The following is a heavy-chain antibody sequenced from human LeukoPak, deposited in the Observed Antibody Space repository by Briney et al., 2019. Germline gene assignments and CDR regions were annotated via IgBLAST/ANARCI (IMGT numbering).Heavy chain of an antibody. D-gene: IGHD3-16*02. J-gene: IGHJ4*02. Sequence: SETLSLTCIVSGGSISSYYWNWIRQPPGKGLEWIGYIYYSGYTNYNPSLKSRVTISVDTSKNQFSLKLSSVTAADTAVYYCARGLGFYDYVWGSHRYTPYYFDYWGQRTLVTVSS. CDR2: IYYSGYT. CDR3: ARGLGFYDYVWGSHRYTPYYFDY. CDR1: GGSISSYY. V-gene: IGHV4-59*01.